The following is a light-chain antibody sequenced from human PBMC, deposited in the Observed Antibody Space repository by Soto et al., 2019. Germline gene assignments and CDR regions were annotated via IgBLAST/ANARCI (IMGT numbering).Light chain of an antibody. V-gene: IGLV1-44*01. CDR3: VVWDDSLNAL. CDR2: IND. J-gene: IGLJ1*01. CDR1: SSNIGDNP. Sequence: QSVLTQPPSASGTPGQRVTISCSGSSSNIGDNPVNWYQQVPGAAPKLLIYINDQRPSGVPDRFSGSKSGTSASLAISGLQPEDEADYYCVVWDDSLNALFGTGTKVTVL.